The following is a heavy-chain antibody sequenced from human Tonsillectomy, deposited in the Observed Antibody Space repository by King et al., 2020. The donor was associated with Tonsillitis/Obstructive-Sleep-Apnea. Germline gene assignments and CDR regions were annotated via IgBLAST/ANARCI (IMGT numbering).Heavy chain of an antibody. V-gene: IGHV3-33*01. CDR3: ARERYYYDSSGQRTWFDP. J-gene: IGHJ5*02. CDR2: ICFDGTNK. Sequence: QLVQSGGGVVQPGRSLRLSCAASGFTFSSYGMHLVRQAPGKGLEWVAVICFDGTNKYYADSVKGRFTISRDNSKNTLYLQMNSLRAEDTAVYYCARERYYYDSSGQRTWFDPWGQGTLVTVSS. CDR1: GFTFSSYG. D-gene: IGHD3-22*01.